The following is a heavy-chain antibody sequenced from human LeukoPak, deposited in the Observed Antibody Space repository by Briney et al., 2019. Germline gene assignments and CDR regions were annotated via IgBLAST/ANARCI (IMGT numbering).Heavy chain of an antibody. CDR1: GYTFTGYY. Sequence: ASVKVSCKASGYTFTGYYMHWLRQAPGQGLEWMGWINPNSGGTNCAQKFQGRVTMTRDTSISTAYMELSRLRSDDTAVYYCARSSHGEAAIAWGQGTLVTVSS. V-gene: IGHV1-2*02. CDR3: ARSSHGEAAIA. D-gene: IGHD2-2*01. J-gene: IGHJ4*02. CDR2: INPNSGGT.